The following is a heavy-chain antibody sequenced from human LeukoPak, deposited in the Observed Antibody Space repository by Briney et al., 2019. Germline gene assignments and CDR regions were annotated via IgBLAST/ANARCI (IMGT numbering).Heavy chain of an antibody. D-gene: IGHD3-9*01. CDR2: ISAYNGNT. CDR3: ARDQRGVENVFRSFDWSPRYYPGMDV. CDR1: GYTFTSYG. V-gene: IGHV1-18*04. J-gene: IGHJ6*04. Sequence: ASVNVSCKASGYTFTSYGISWMRQPPGQGLEWMGWISAYNGNTNYAQKLPGTVTVTTNTSTSTAYMELTRQRSVDTVMYYCARDQRGVENVFRSFDWSPRYYPGMDVWGKGTTVTVSS.